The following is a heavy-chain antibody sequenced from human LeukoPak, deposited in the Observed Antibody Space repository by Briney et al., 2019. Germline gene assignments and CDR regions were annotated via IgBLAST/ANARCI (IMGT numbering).Heavy chain of an antibody. CDR1: GFTFSRYS. D-gene: IGHD3-9*01. J-gene: IGHJ4*02. CDR2: IGYTDSPI. CDR3: ARGGILDY. Sequence: GGSLRLSCAASGFTFSRYSMNWVRQAPGKGLEWVSHIGYTDSPIYYADSVKGRFTISRDNAKNSLYLQMNSLRAEDTAVYYCARGGILDYWGQGTLVTVSS. V-gene: IGHV3-48*01.